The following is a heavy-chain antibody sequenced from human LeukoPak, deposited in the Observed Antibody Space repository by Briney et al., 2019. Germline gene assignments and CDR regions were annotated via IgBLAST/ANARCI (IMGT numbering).Heavy chain of an antibody. CDR1: GGTFSSYA. CDR3: ARASQQLVPPGLLKPESYSYGMDV. CDR2: IIPIFGTA. D-gene: IGHD6-13*01. J-gene: IGHJ6*02. Sequence: GASVNVSCKASGGTFSSYAISWVRHAPGQGLEWMGGIIPIFGTANYAQKFPGRVTITADKSTSTAYMELSSLRSEDTAVYYCARASQQLVPPGLLKPESYSYGMDVWGQGTTVTVSS. V-gene: IGHV1-69*06.